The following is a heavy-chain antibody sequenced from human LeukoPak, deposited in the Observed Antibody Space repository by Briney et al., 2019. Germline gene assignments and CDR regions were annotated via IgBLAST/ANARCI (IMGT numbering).Heavy chain of an antibody. D-gene: IGHD3-9*01. V-gene: IGHV4-59*01. CDR3: ARTYYDILTGFPIAFDI. CDR2: IYYSGST. CDR1: GGSISGYH. J-gene: IGHJ3*02. Sequence: PSETLSLTCTVSGGSISGYHWSWIRQPPGKGLEWIGYIYYSGSTNYNPSLKSRVTISVDTSKNQFSLKLSSVTAADTAVYYCARTYYDILTGFPIAFDIWGQGTMVTVSS.